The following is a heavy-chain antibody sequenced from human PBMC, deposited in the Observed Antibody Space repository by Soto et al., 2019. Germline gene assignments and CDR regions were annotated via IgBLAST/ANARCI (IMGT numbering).Heavy chain of an antibody. CDR2: INSDGSST. J-gene: IGHJ4*02. D-gene: IGHD3-22*01. CDR3: ARALASYDSSGYYHY. Sequence: GGSLRLSCAASGFTFSSCAMSWVRQAPGKGLEWVSGINSDGSSTSYADSVKGRFTISRDNAKNTLYLQMNSLRAEDTAVYYCARALASYDSSGYYHYWGQGTLVTVSS. CDR1: GFTFSSCA. V-gene: IGHV3-74*01.